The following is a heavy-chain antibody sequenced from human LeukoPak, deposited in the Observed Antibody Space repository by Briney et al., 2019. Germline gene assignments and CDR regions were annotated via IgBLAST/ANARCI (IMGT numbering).Heavy chain of an antibody. V-gene: IGHV4-34*01. J-gene: IGHJ4*02. CDR3: ARGNVEDYYYDSSGLYFDY. CDR2: INHSGST. CDR1: GGSFSGYY. D-gene: IGHD3-22*01. Sequence: KASETLSLTCAVYGGSFSGYYWSWIRQPPGKGLEWIGEINHSGSTNYNPSLKSRVTISVDTSKNQFSLKLSSVTAADTAVYYCARGNVEDYYYDSSGLYFDYWGQGTLVTVSS.